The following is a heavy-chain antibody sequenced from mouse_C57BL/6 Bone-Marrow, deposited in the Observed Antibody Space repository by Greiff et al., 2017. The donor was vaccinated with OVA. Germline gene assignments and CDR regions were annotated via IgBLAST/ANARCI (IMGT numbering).Heavy chain of an antibody. J-gene: IGHJ2*01. V-gene: IGHV2-4*01. CDR3: AKSPSFYYGSSYGYFDY. CDR1: GFSFTSYG. D-gene: IGHD1-1*01. Sequence: VQLQQSGPGLVQPSQSLSITCTVSGFSFTSYGVHWVRQPPGKGLEWLGVIWSGGSTDYNAAFIYRLSNSKDNSKNQVFFKMNILQADDTAIYYCAKSPSFYYGSSYGYFDYWGQGTTLTVSS. CDR2: IWSGGST.